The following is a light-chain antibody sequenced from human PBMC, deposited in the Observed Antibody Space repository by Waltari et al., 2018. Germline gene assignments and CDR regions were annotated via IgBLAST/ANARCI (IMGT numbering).Light chain of an antibody. CDR2: HAS. CDR1: QSVSSY. V-gene: IGKV3-11*01. CDR3: QQRSSLPQT. Sequence: EIVLTQSPATLSLSPGDRVTLSCRASQSVSSYLAWYQQKPGQAPRLLMYHASVRASGIPARFSGSGSGTDFTLTISSLEPEDFAVYYCQQRSSLPQTFGGGTKVEMK. J-gene: IGKJ4*01.